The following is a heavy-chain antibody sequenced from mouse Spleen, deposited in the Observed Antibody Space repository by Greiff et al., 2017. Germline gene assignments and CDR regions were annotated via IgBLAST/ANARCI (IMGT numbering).Heavy chain of an antibody. J-gene: IGHJ4*01. V-gene: IGHV1-14*01. D-gene: IGHD2-2*01. CDR2: INPYNDGT. CDR1: GYTFTSYV. Sequence: EVQLQQSGPELVKPGASVKMSCKASGYTFTSYVMHWVKQKPGQGLEWIGYINPYNDGTKYNEKFKGKATLTSDKSSSTAYMELSSLTSEDSAVYYCAREREMGYPYYAMDYWGQGTSVTVSS. CDR3: AREREMGYPYYAMDY.